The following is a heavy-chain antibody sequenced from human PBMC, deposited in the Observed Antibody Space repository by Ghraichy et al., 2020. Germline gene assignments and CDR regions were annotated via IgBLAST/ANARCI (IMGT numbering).Heavy chain of an antibody. Sequence: GGSLRLSCAASGFTFSTYAMNWVRQAPGKGLEWISTISNSGSNTYYADSVKGRFTISRDNSKNTLFLQMNSLRAEDTAVYYCGKGGQVAGVDYWGQGILVTVSS. D-gene: IGHD6-19*01. V-gene: IGHV3-23*01. CDR3: GKGGQVAGVDY. J-gene: IGHJ4*02. CDR1: GFTFSTYA. CDR2: ISNSGSNT.